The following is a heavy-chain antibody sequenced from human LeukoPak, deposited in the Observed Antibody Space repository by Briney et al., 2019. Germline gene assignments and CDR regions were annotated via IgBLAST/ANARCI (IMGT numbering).Heavy chain of an antibody. V-gene: IGHV4-59*01. CDR1: GGSISSYY. J-gene: IGHJ4*02. Sequence: KPSETLSLTCTVSGGSISSYYWSWIRQPPGKGLEWIGYIYYSGSTNYNPSLKSRVTISVDTSKNQFSLRLSSVTAADTAVYYCARVGGLQTPEFDYWGQGTLVTVSS. CDR2: IYYSGST. D-gene: IGHD4-11*01. CDR3: ARVGGLQTPEFDY.